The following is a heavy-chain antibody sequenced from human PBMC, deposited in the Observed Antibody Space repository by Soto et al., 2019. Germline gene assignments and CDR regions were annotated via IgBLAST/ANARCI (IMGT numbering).Heavy chain of an antibody. Sequence: ASVKVSCKASGYTFTGFFLHWVRQAPGQGLEWLGWINPNTGGTNYAQDFQGRITMTRDTSISTAYLELTSLRSEDTAVYYCARDPYYYDSSGYYRYYFDYWGQGTLVTVS. D-gene: IGHD3-22*01. CDR1: GYTFTGFF. CDR2: INPNTGGT. J-gene: IGHJ4*02. V-gene: IGHV1-2*02. CDR3: ARDPYYYDSSGYYRYYFDY.